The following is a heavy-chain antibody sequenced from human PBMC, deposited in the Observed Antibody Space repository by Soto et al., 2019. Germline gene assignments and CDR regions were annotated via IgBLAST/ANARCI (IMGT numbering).Heavy chain of an antibody. CDR3: ATSTYDGFWSGYC. V-gene: IGHV1-2*02. D-gene: IGHD3-3*01. Sequence: QVQLLQSGAELKKPGASVRVSCKTSGYTFADFYIHWVRQAPGQGFEWMGWMNPNTGGAVYAQKFLVRVAMTRDTSISTAYMELIRLSSNAPAVYFCATSTYDGFWSGYCWGHGPLVNVSS. CDR1: GYTFADFY. CDR2: MNPNTGGA. J-gene: IGHJ4*01.